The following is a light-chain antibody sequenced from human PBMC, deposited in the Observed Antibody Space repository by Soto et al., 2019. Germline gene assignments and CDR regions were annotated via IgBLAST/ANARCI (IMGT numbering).Light chain of an antibody. CDR3: HQFGSAPPAFT. CDR1: QSVSTRY. CDR2: GAS. J-gene: IGKJ2*01. Sequence: ESMLTQSPGTLSLSPGERATLSCRASQSVSTRYLAWYQQKPGQAPRLLIYGASIRATGMPDRFSGSGSGTDFNLTISRLEPEDFAVYYCHQFGSAPPAFTFGQGTKLEI. V-gene: IGKV3-20*01.